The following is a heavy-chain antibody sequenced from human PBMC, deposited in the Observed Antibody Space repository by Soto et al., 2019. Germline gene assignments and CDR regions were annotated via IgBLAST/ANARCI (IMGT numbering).Heavy chain of an antibody. CDR2: ISYSGTT. CDR1: ADFPSPDRNL. CDR3: ARGRGYSYGLDP. J-gene: IGHJ5*02. V-gene: IGHV4-30-4*01. Sequence: SATLFPICTASADFPSPDRNLLSRIRQPPGEGLEWIGVISYSGTTSYSPSLKSRVAISLDTSKNQVSLSLSSVTAADAAVYYCARGRGYSYGLDPWGQGTLVTVS. D-gene: IGHD5-18*01.